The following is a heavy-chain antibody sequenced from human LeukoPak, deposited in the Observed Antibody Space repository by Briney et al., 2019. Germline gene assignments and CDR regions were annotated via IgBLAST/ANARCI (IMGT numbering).Heavy chain of an antibody. V-gene: IGHV1-46*01. Sequence: ASVKVSCKASGYTFTSYYMHSVRQAPGQGLEWMGIINPSGGSTSYAQKFQGRVTMTRDMSTSTVYMELSSLRSEDAAVYYCARDRNSSSSYYYYYYMDVWGKGTTVTVSS. CDR2: INPSGGST. CDR1: GYTFTSYY. CDR3: ARDRNSSSSYYYYYYMDV. J-gene: IGHJ6*03. D-gene: IGHD6-6*01.